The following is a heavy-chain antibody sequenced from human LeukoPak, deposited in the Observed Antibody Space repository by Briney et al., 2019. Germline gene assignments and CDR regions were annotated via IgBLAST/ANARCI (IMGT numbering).Heavy chain of an antibody. CDR1: GYTFTTYD. V-gene: IGHV1-8*01. Sequence: ASVKVSCKAPGYTFTTYDINWVRQASGQGLEWMGWMNPSSGSTGYAQKFQGRVSLTRDTSITTAYMELSGLRPDDSAVYYCARTSLGGDCPNWGQGTLVTVSS. CDR3: ARTSLGGDCPN. J-gene: IGHJ4*02. CDR2: MNPSSGST. D-gene: IGHD2-21*02.